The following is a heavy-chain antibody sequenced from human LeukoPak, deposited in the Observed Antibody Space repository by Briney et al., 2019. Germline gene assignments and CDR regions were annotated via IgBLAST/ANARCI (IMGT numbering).Heavy chain of an antibody. J-gene: IGHJ6*02. CDR2: IKQDGREK. V-gene: IGHV3-7*01. D-gene: IGHD2-2*02. CDR3: ARDDCSSTSCYSHYYYGMDV. CDR1: GFTFSSYW. Sequence: PGGTLRLSCAASGFTFSSYWMGWVRQAPGKGQEWVANIKQDGREKSYVDPVKGRFIISRDNAKNSLYLQMNSLRAEGTAVYYCARDDCSSTSCYSHYYYGMDVWGQGTTVTVSS.